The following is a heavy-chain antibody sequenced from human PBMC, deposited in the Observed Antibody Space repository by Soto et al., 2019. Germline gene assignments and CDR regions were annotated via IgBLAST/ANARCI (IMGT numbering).Heavy chain of an antibody. J-gene: IGHJ6*02. D-gene: IGHD5-12*01. V-gene: IGHV5-10-1*01. CDR3: ARGSGYGSYYYYGMDV. Sequence: GESLKISCKGSGYSFTSYWISRVRQMPGKGLEWMGRIDPSDSYTNYSPSFQGHVTISADKSISTAYLQWSSLKASDTAMYYCARGSGYGSYYYYGMDVWGQGTTVTVSS. CDR1: GYSFTSYW. CDR2: IDPSDSYT.